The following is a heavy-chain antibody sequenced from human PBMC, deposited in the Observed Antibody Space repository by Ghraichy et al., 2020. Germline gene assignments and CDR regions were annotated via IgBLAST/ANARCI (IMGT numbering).Heavy chain of an antibody. CDR1: GFSLSTSEVG. Sequence: SGPTLVKPTQTLTLTCTFSGFSLSTSEVGVGWIRQPPGKALEWLALIYWNGDKRYRPSLRSRLTNTKDTSKKQVVLTMTNMDPVDTATYYCAHRHGHIFFGDNFDYWGQGTLVTVSS. CDR3: AHRHGHIFFGDNFDY. V-gene: IGHV2-5*01. J-gene: IGHJ4*02. CDR2: IYWNGDK. D-gene: IGHD3-9*01.